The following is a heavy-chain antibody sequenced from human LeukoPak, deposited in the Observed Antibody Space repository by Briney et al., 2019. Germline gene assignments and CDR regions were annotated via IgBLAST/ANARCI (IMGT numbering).Heavy chain of an antibody. J-gene: IGHJ4*02. CDR3: ARDRYYYDSSGYSLDY. CDR1: GVSISSYY. CDR2: IHTSGST. D-gene: IGHD3-22*01. V-gene: IGHV4-4*07. Sequence: SETLSLTCTVSGVSISSYYWSWIRQPAGKGLEWIGRIHTSGSTNYNPSLKSRVTMSVDTSKNQFSLKLSSVTAADTAVYYCARDRYYYDSSGYSLDYWGQGTLVAVSS.